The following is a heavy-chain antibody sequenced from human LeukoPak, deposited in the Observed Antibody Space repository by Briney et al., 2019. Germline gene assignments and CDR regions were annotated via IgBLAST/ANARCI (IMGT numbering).Heavy chain of an antibody. V-gene: IGHV1-18*04. CDR2: TSYNGNT. CDR3: ARHSGSGWQALGY. J-gene: IGHJ4*02. CDR1: GYTFSNYG. D-gene: IGHD6-19*01. Sequence: ASVKVSCKASGYTFSNYGISWVRQAPGLGLEWMGWTSYNGNTNYAQKFQDRVTMTTDTSTTTAYMELRSLESDNTAVYYCARHSGSGWQALGYWGQGTLVTVSS.